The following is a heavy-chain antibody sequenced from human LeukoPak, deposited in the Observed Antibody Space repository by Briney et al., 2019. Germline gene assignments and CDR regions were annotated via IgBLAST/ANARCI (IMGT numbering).Heavy chain of an antibody. D-gene: IGHD3-16*02. CDR1: GFTVSSNY. CDR3: AKDGLRLGELSY. J-gene: IGHJ4*02. Sequence: GGSLRLSCAASGFTVSSNYMSWVRQAPGKGLEWVSVIYTGGSTYYADSVKGRFTISRDNSKNTLYLQMNSLRAEDTAVYYCAKDGLRLGELSYWGQGTLVTVSS. V-gene: IGHV3-53*05. CDR2: IYTGGST.